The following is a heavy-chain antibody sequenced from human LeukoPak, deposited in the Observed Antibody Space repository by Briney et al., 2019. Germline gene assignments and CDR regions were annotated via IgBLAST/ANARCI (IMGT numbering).Heavy chain of an antibody. J-gene: IGHJ4*02. V-gene: IGHV3-33*08. Sequence: GGSLRLSCAASGLTFSSYGMHWVRQAPGKGLEWVAVIWYDGSNKYYADSVKGRFTISRDNSKNTLYLQMNSLRAEDTAVYYCARDYYDSSGYYPRGGFDYWGQGTLVTVSS. D-gene: IGHD3-22*01. CDR2: IWYDGSNK. CDR3: ARDYYDSSGYYPRGGFDY. CDR1: GLTFSSYG.